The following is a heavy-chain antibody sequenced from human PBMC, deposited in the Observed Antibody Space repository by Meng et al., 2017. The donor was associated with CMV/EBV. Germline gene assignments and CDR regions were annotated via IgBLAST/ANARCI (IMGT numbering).Heavy chain of an antibody. CDR2: IIPILGIA. Sequence: SVKVSCKASGGTFSSYTISWVRQAPGQGLEWMGRIIPILGIANYAQKFQGRVTITADKSTSTAYMELSRLRSDDTAVYYCARDRSSSDSYNWFDPWGQGTLVTVSS. CDR3: ARDRSSSDSYNWFDP. J-gene: IGHJ5*02. CDR1: GGTFSSYT. V-gene: IGHV1-69*04. D-gene: IGHD6-6*01.